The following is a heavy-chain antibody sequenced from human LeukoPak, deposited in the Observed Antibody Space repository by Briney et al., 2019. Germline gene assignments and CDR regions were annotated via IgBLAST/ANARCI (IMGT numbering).Heavy chain of an antibody. Sequence: GGSLRLSCAASGFTIGGFAMTWVRQAPGKGLEWVSSIGSDYKTHYSESVKGRFAISRDNSQSTVFLQMNSQRAEDTALYYCAKDLHYYVAMGVWGQGTAVTVSS. CDR3: AKDLHYYVAMGV. CDR1: GFTIGGFA. J-gene: IGHJ6*01. V-gene: IGHV3-23*01. CDR2: IGSDYKT. D-gene: IGHD3-10*02.